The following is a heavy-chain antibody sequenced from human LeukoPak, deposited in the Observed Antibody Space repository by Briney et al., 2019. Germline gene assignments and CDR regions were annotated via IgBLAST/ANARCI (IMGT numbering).Heavy chain of an antibody. CDR1: GGSISSSSYY. D-gene: IGHD3-9*01. J-gene: IGHJ5*02. CDR2: AYYSGSP. CDR3: ASHSAEYDILTGYHSYNSFDP. V-gene: IGHV4-39*01. Sequence: PSETLSLTCTVSGGSISSSSYYWGWIRQSPGKGLEWIGSAYYSGSPYYDPSLKSRVTISVDTSKNQFSLKLSSVTAADTAVYYCASHSAEYDILTGYHSYNSFDPWGQGILVTVSS.